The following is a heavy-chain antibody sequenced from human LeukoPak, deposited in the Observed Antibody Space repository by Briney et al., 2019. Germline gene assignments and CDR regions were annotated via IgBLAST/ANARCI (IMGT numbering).Heavy chain of an antibody. J-gene: IGHJ4*02. D-gene: IGHD5-18*01. Sequence: ASVKVSCKASGGTFSSYAISWVRQAPGQGLEWMGRIIPILGIANYAQKFQGRVTITADKSTSTAYMELSSLRSEDTAVYYCATSPRGYSYGYLDYWGQGTLVTVSS. CDR3: ATSPRGYSYGYLDY. CDR1: GGTFSSYA. CDR2: IIPILGIA. V-gene: IGHV1-69*04.